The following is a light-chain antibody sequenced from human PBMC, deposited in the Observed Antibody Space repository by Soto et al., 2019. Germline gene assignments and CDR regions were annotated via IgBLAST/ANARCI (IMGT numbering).Light chain of an antibody. CDR3: ASWDDSLSGLYV. CDR2: SDY. Sequence: QSVLTQPPSASGTPVQRVSISVSGSSSNIGNGYVYWYQQVPGTAPKLLIYSDYQRPSGVPDRFSGSKSGTSASLAISGLRSEDEGDYYCASWDDSLSGLYVFGTGTKVTVL. V-gene: IGLV1-47*02. J-gene: IGLJ1*01. CDR1: SSNIGNGY.